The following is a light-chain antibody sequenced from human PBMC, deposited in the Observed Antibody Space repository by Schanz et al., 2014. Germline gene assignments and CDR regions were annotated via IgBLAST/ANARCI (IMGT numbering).Light chain of an antibody. V-gene: IGKV3-20*01. CDR3: KHYDSSSYT. Sequence: PGERATLSCRASQSIDSNYLAWYQQKPGQAPNLLIYGTSSRATGISDRFSGSGSGTDFTLTISRLEPEDFAVYHCKHYDSSSYTFGQGTKLEIK. CDR2: GTS. CDR1: QSIDSNY. J-gene: IGKJ2*01.